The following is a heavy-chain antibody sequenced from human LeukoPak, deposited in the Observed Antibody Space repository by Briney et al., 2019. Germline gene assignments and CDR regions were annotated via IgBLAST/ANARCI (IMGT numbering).Heavy chain of an antibody. D-gene: IGHD4/OR15-4a*01. V-gene: IGHV4-38-2*01. J-gene: IGHJ4*02. CDR2: VHHSGST. CDR3: AREPAGRGAVDY. Sequence: SETLSLTCAVSGFSISNNYWWHWIRQPPGKGLEWIGTVHHSGSTYYNPSLKSRVTISVDTSKNQFSLKLTSVTAADMAVHYCAREPAGRGAVDYWGQGTLVTVSS. CDR1: GFSISNNYW.